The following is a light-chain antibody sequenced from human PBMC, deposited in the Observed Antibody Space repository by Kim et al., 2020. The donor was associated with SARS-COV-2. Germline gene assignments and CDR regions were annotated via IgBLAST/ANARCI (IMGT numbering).Light chain of an antibody. V-gene: IGLV2-14*03. CDR1: SGNVIGYDY. Sequence: GHTSSVSSTGTSGNVIGYDYGAWYQQLPGKATALMIYDDTNRPPGVSNRFSGSESGSAAFLTISGLQAEDEADYCCSSYTSSSTQVFGGGTQLTVL. CDR2: DDT. CDR3: SSYTSSSTQV. J-gene: IGLJ2*01.